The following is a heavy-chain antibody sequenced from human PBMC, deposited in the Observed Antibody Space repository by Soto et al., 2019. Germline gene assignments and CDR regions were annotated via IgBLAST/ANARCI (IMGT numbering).Heavy chain of an antibody. CDR1: GGSISSSSYN. CDR2: IYYSGSS. D-gene: IGHD3-3*01. J-gene: IGHJ6*03. V-gene: IGHV4-39*01. Sequence: SETLSLTCSVSGGSISSSSYNWGWIRQPPGKGLEWIGSIYYSGSSYYNPSLKGRVTLPVDTSENKFSLRLSSVTAADTAVYYCARVQGSEFWSASQSYYYMDVWGKGATVTGSS. CDR3: ARVQGSEFWSASQSYYYMDV.